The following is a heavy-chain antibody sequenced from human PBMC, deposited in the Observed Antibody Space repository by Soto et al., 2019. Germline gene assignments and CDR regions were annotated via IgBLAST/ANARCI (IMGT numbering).Heavy chain of an antibody. Sequence: GGSLRLSCATSGFSFSSFAMHWVRQAPGRGLEWLALTSYDGSDQYNAKSVKGRFTISRDNSKKTLYLHMNGLSAEDTAVYFCARDIYYDASGYFDYWGQGTQVTVSS. CDR3: ARDIYYDASGYFDY. CDR1: GFSFSSFA. V-gene: IGHV3-30*14. CDR2: TSYDGSDQ. J-gene: IGHJ4*02. D-gene: IGHD3-22*01.